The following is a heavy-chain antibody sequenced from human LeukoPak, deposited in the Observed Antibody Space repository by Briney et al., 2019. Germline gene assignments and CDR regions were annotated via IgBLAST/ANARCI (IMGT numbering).Heavy chain of an antibody. CDR1: GYTFTSYG. V-gene: IGHV1-18*01. CDR3: ARGMAPRYCSGGSCYSNY. D-gene: IGHD2-15*01. J-gene: IGHJ4*02. Sequence: GASVKVSCKASGYTFTSYGISWVRQAPGQGLEWMGWISAYNGNTNYAPKLQGRVTMTTDTSTSTAYMELRSLRSDDTAVYYCARGMAPRYCSGGSCYSNYWGQGTLVTVSS. CDR2: ISAYNGNT.